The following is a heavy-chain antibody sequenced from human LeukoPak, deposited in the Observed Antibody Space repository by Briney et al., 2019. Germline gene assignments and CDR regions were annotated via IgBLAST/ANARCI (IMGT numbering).Heavy chain of an antibody. Sequence: QPGGSLRLSCAASGFTFSSFAMSWVRQAPGKGLEWVSAISGSGGSTYYADSVKGRFTISRDNSKNTLYVQMNSLRAEDTAVYYCAKSGYSTKGDFDYWGQGTLVTVSS. CDR1: GFTFSSFA. V-gene: IGHV3-23*01. CDR2: ISGSGGST. CDR3: AKSGYSTKGDFDY. D-gene: IGHD6-13*01. J-gene: IGHJ4*02.